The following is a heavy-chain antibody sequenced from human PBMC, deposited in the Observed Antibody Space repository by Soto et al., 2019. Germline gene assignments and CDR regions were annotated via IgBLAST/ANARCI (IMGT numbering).Heavy chain of an antibody. V-gene: IGHV1-18*01. J-gene: IGHJ6*02. CDR1: GYTFTSYG. Sequence: GASVKVSCKASGYTFTSYGISWVRQAPGQGLEWMGWISAYNGNTNYAQELQGRVTMTTDTSTSTAYMELRSLRSDDTAVYYCARDSGGFGELFPNYYYYGMDVWGQGTTVTVSS. D-gene: IGHD3-10*01. CDR2: ISAYNGNT. CDR3: ARDSGGFGELFPNYYYYGMDV.